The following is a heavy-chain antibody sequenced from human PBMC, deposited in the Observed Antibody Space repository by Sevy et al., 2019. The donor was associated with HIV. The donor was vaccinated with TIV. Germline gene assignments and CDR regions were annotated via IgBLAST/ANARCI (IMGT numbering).Heavy chain of an antibody. CDR1: GFTFSDYY. CDR2: ISSSGNTI. V-gene: IGHV3-11*01. J-gene: IGHJ3*02. Sequence: EGSLRLSCAASGFTFSDYYMSWIRQAPGKGLEWVSYISSSGNTIYYADSVKGRFTISRDNAKNSLYLQMNSLRAEETDVYYCARGGGTYYYDSSGYYSRAFDIWGQGTMVTVSS. CDR3: ARGGGTYYYDSSGYYSRAFDI. D-gene: IGHD3-22*01.